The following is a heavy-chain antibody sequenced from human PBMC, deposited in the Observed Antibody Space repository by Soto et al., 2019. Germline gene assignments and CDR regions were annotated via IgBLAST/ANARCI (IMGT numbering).Heavy chain of an antibody. CDR1: GFTFSIYS. J-gene: IGHJ4*02. Sequence: GGSLRLSCAASGFTFSIYSMNWVRQAPGKGLEWVSLISGSGGSTHYADSVEGRFTISRDNSKNTLYLEMDSLRAEDTAVYFCARLMGTSFDLWGQGALVTVSS. V-gene: IGHV3-23*01. CDR3: ARLMGTSFDL. D-gene: IGHD2-8*01. CDR2: ISGSGGST.